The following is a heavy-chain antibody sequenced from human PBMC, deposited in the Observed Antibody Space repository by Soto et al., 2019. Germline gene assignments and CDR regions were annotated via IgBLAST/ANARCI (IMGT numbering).Heavy chain of an antibody. CDR2: ISGSGGST. J-gene: IGHJ4*02. V-gene: IGHV3-23*01. D-gene: IGHD3-22*01. CDR3: AKVFHYYYDSSGYYYDY. Sequence: EVQLLESGGGLVQPGGSLRLSCAASGFTFSSYAMSWVRQAPGKGLEWVSAISGSGGSTYYADSVKGRFTISRDNSKNTLYLQMNSLRAEDTAVYYCAKVFHYYYDSSGYYYDYWGQGTLVTVSS. CDR1: GFTFSSYA.